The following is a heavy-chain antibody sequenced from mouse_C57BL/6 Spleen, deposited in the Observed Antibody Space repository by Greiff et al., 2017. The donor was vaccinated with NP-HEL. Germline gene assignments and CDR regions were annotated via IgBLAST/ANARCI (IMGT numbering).Heavy chain of an antibody. Sequence: EVKLMESGGGLVQPGGSMKLSCVASGFTFSNYWMNWVRQSPEKGLEWVAQIRLKSDNYATHYAESVKGRFTISRDDSKSSVYLQMNNLRAEDTGIYYCTADYEFDYWGQGTTLTVSS. J-gene: IGHJ2*01. CDR1: GFTFSNYW. CDR2: IRLKSDNYAT. CDR3: TADYEFDY. D-gene: IGHD2-4*01. V-gene: IGHV6-3*01.